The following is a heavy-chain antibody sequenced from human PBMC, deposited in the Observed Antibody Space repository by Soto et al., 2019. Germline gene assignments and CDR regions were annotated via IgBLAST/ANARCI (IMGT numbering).Heavy chain of an antibody. J-gene: IGHJ5*02. V-gene: IGHV1-18*04. CDR3: ARDRCTNGVCYNWFDP. CDR1: GYTFTGYY. D-gene: IGHD2-8*01. Sequence: ASVKVSCKASGYTFTGYYMHWVRQAPGQGLEWMGWISAYNGDTNYAQKLQGRVTMTTDTSTSTAYMELRSLRSDDTAVYYCARDRCTNGVCYNWFDPWGQGTLVTVSS. CDR2: ISAYNGDT.